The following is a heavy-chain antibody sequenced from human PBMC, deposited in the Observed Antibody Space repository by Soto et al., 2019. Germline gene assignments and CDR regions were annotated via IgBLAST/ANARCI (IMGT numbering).Heavy chain of an antibody. CDR2: IDHSGTT. CDR1: GVSISIPNW. V-gene: IGHV4-4*02. CDR3: ARGKFYAFDI. Sequence: SETQSLTCAVSGVSISIPNWWAWVRQAPGKGLEWIGEIDHSGTTNYNPSLNSRVTISLDRSKNQFSLRLTSVAAADTAVYFCARGKFYAFDISGQGTMVTVS. J-gene: IGHJ3*02.